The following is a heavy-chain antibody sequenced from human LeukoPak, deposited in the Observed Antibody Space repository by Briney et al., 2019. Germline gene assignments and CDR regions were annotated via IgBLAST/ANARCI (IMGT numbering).Heavy chain of an antibody. CDR1: GFTFSGSA. Sequence: GGSLKLSCAASGFTFSGSAMHWVRQASGKGLEWVGRIRSKANSYATAYAASVKGRFTISRDDSKNTAYLQMNSLKTEDTAVYYCTRHAEIRGYDLGIYYYYYMDVWGKGTTVTVSS. D-gene: IGHD5-12*01. V-gene: IGHV3-73*01. CDR3: TRHAEIRGYDLGIYYYYYMDV. J-gene: IGHJ6*03. CDR2: IRSKANSYAT.